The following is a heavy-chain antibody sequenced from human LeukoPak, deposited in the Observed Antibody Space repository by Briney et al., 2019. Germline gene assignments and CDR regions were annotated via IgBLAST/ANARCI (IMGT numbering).Heavy chain of an antibody. Sequence: GGSLRLSCAASGFTFSSYAMSWVRQAPGKGLEWVSAISGSGGSTYYADSVKGRFTISRDNSKNTLYLQMNSLRAEDTAVYYCAGRGAARFYYYYGMDVWGQGTTVTVSS. D-gene: IGHD2-15*01. V-gene: IGHV3-23*01. CDR3: AGRGAARFYYYYGMDV. CDR1: GFTFSSYA. CDR2: ISGSGGST. J-gene: IGHJ6*02.